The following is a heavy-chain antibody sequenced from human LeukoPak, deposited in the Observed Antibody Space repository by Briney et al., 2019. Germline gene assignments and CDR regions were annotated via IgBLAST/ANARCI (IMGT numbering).Heavy chain of an antibody. CDR3: ARVYYDSSGYLDY. J-gene: IGHJ4*02. V-gene: IGHV1-2*02. CDR1: GYTFTGYY. CDR2: TNPNSGGT. Sequence: ASVKVSCKASGYTFTGYYMHWVRQAPGQGLEWMGWTNPNSGGTNYAQKFQGRVTMTRDTSISTAYMELSRLRSDDTAVYYCARVYYDSSGYLDYWGQGTLVTVSS. D-gene: IGHD3-22*01.